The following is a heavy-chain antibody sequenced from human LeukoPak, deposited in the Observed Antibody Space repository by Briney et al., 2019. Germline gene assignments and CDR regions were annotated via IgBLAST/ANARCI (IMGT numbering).Heavy chain of an antibody. Sequence: SETLSLTCSVSGITPFHWSWIRQTPGKGLEWIGHITFTGNTNYNPSLKSRVTISLVTSNNQFSLELKAVTAADTAVYYCAREGGAPGHTNEFDYWGQGILVTVSS. V-gene: IGHV4-59*01. J-gene: IGHJ4*02. CDR2: ITFTGNT. CDR1: GITPFH. D-gene: IGHD1-1*01. CDR3: AREGGAPGHTNEFDY.